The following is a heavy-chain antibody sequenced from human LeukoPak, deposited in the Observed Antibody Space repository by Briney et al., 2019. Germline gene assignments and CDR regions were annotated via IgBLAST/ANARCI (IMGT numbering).Heavy chain of an antibody. CDR1: GYSISSGYF. J-gene: IGHJ5*02. CDR3: ARGGGSYRPDNWFDP. Sequence: SETLSLTCAVSGYSISSGYFWGWIRQPPGKGLEWIGSIFHSGSTYYNPSLKSRVTISVDTSKNQFSLKVTSVTAADTPVYYCARGGGSYRPDNWFDPWGQGTLVTVSS. CDR2: IFHSGST. V-gene: IGHV4-38-2*01. D-gene: IGHD1-26*01.